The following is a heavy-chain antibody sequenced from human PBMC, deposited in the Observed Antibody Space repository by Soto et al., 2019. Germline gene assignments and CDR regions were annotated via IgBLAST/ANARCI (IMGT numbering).Heavy chain of an antibody. D-gene: IGHD6-6*01. CDR2: INHSGSN. CDR1: GGSFSGYY. CDR3: AGIAARRKGYYYYGMDV. Sequence: SETLSLTCAVYGGSFSGYYWSWIRHPPGKGLEWIGEINHSGSNNYNPSLKSRVTISVDTSKNQFYLKLSSVTAADTAVYYCAGIAARRKGYYYYGMDVWGQGTTVTVSS. V-gene: IGHV4-34*01. J-gene: IGHJ6*02.